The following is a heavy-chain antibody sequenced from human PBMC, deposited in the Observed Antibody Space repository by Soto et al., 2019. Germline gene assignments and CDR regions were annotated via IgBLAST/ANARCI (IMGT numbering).Heavy chain of an antibody. V-gene: IGHV4-39*01. D-gene: IGHD2-15*01. CDR3: APLTVSLSGPYGIHV. Sequence: TISLTCSVSEYCVRSSGYYWARINQPPGKGLEWIGSMFSSGLTYYNPSLKSRVTLSVDTSKNHFSVRLNSVTAADTTVYYCAPLTVSLSGPYGIHVWGQGTTVTSP. CDR1: EYCVRSSGYY. CDR2: MFSSGLT. J-gene: IGHJ6*02.